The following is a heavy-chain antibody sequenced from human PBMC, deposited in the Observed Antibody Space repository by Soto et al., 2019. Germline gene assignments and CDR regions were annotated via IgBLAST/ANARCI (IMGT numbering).Heavy chain of an antibody. V-gene: IGHV4-31*03. CDR3: ATCMITFGGVFAPRLDAFDI. D-gene: IGHD3-16*02. Sequence: QVQLQESGPGLVKPSQTLSLTCTVSGGSISSGGYYWSWIRQHPGKGLEWIGYIYYSGSTYYNPSLKSRVTISVAPSKNQFSLKLGSVTAADTAVYYWATCMITFGGVFAPRLDAFDIWAKGQWSPSLQ. CDR1: GGSISSGGYY. J-gene: IGHJ3*02. CDR2: IYYSGST.